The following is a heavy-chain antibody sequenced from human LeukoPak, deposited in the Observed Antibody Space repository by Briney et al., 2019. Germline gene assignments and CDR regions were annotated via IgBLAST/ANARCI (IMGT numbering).Heavy chain of an antibody. D-gene: IGHD6-19*01. CDR3: ATAGQHSSGWGTV. V-gene: IGHV1-46*01. CDR1: GYTFTNNY. CDR2: IYPRDGST. Sequence: ASVKVSCKASGYTFTNNYLHWVRQAPGQGLEWMGMIYPRDGSTSYAQNFQGRVTVTRDTSTTTVHMELSSLRSEDTAVYYCATAGQHSSGWGTVWGQGTLVTVSS. J-gene: IGHJ4*02.